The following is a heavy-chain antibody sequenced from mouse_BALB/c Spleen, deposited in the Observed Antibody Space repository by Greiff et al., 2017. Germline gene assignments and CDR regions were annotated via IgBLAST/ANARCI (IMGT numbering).Heavy chain of an antibody. J-gene: IGHJ3*01. D-gene: IGHD2-10*01. CDR2: ISYDGSN. V-gene: IGHV3-6*02. Sequence: DVQLQESGPGLVKPSQSLSLTCSVTGYSITSGYYWNWIRQFPGNKLEWMGYISYDGSNNYNPSLKNRISITRDTSKNQFFLKLNSVTTEDTATYYCAREGAYYGNYGFAYWGQGTLVTVSA. CDR1: GYSITSGYY. CDR3: AREGAYYGNYGFAY.